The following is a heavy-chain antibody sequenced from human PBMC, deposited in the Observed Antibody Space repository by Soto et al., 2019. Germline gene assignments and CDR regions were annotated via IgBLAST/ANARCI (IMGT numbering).Heavy chain of an antibody. Sequence: PSETLSLTCTVSGGSISSYYWSWIRQPPGQGLEWIGYIYYSGRTNYNPSLKSRVTISVDTSKNQFSLKLSSVTAADTAVYYCARLRRPDGYSGYDYSNYYGMDVWGQGTTVTVSS. V-gene: IGHV4-59*12. CDR1: GGSISSYY. D-gene: IGHD5-12*01. CDR3: ARLRRPDGYSGYDYSNYYGMDV. CDR2: IYYSGRT. J-gene: IGHJ6*02.